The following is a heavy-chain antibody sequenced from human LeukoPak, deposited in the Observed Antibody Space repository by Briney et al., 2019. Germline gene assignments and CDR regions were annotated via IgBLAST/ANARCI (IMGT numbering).Heavy chain of an antibody. Sequence: ASVKVSCKASGYTFASYYMHWVRQAPGQGLEWMGMIYPRDGSTSYAQKFQGRVTVTRDTSTSTVHMELSGLRSEDTAVYYCARDQEGFDYWGQGTLVTVSS. J-gene: IGHJ4*02. CDR2: IYPRDGST. CDR3: ARDQEGFDY. V-gene: IGHV1-46*01. CDR1: GYTFASYY.